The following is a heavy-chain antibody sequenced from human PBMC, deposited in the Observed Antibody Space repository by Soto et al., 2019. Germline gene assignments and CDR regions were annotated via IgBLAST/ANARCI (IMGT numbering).Heavy chain of an antibody. J-gene: IGHJ4*02. Sequence: PGGSLRLSCAASGFTFSSYWMHWVRQAPGKGLVWVSRINSDGSSTSYADSVKGRFTISRDNAKNTLYLQMNSLRAEDTAVYYCAREELRFLEWLSPLRYWGQGTLVTVSS. CDR3: AREELRFLEWLSPLRY. D-gene: IGHD3-3*01. CDR2: INSDGSST. CDR1: GFTFSSYW. V-gene: IGHV3-74*01.